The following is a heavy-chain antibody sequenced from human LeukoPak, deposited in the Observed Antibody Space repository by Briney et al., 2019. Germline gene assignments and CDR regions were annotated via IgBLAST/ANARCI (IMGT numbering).Heavy chain of an antibody. J-gene: IGHJ4*02. CDR3: AKDSYDSSGYYLDY. Sequence: PGGSLRLSCAASGFTFSSYAMSWVRQAPGKGLEWVSAISGSGGSTYYADSVKGRFTISRDNSKNTLYLQMSSLRVEHTAVYYCAKDSYDSSGYYLDYWGQGTLVTVSS. D-gene: IGHD3-22*01. V-gene: IGHV3-23*01. CDR1: GFTFSSYA. CDR2: ISGSGGST.